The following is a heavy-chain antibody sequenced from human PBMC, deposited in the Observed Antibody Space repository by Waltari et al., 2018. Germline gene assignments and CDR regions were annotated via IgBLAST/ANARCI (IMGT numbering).Heavy chain of an antibody. V-gene: IGHV4-38-2*02. D-gene: IGHD6-13*01. J-gene: IGHJ4*02. CDR2: IYHSGNT. CDR1: GYSLTSGYD. Sequence: QVQLQESGPGLVKPSETLSLTCTVSGYSLTSGYDWGCIRPPPGKGLVWIGSIYHSGNTYYNPSLKGRLTISVDTSKNQFSLRLSSVTAADTAVYYCARAPMSGAATGTFDFWGLGSLVTVSP. CDR3: ARAPMSGAATGTFDF.